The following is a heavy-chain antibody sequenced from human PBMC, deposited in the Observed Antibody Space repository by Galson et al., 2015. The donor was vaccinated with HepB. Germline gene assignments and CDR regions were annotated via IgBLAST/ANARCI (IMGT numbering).Heavy chain of an antibody. CDR1: GFTFSSYA. CDR2: ISYDGSNK. D-gene: IGHD4-11*01. CDR3: ASDNDYSNYFDY. V-gene: IGHV3-30-3*01. J-gene: IGHJ4*02. Sequence: SLRLSCAASGFTFSSYAMHWVRQAPGKGLEWVAVISYDGSNKYYADSVKGRFTISRDNSKNTLYLQMNSLRAEDTAVYYCASDNDYSNYFDYWGQGTLVTVSS.